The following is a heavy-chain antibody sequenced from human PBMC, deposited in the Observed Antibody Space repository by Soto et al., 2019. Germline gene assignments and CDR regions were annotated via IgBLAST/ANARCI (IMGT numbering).Heavy chain of an antibody. CDR1: GGSFSGYY. V-gene: IGHV4-34*01. J-gene: IGHJ6*02. CDR3: ARALRITGTTLSYYYYGMDV. D-gene: IGHD1-7*01. CDR2: INHSGST. Sequence: SETLSLTCAVYGGSFSGYYWSWIRQPPGKGLEWIGEINHSGSTNYNPSLKSRVTISVDTSKNQFSLKLSSVTAADTTVYYCARALRITGTTLSYYYYGMDVWGQGTTVTVSS.